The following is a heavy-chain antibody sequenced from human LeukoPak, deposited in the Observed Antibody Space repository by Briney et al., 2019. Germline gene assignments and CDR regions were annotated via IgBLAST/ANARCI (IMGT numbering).Heavy chain of an antibody. D-gene: IGHD6-19*01. V-gene: IGHV4-59*12. CDR1: GGSISSYY. CDR2: IYYSGST. J-gene: IGHJ5*02. Sequence: SETLSLTCTVSGGSISSYYWSWIRQPPGKGLEWIGYIYYSGSTNYNPSLKSRVTISVDTSKNQFSLKLSSVTAADTAVYYCATRYSSGWYRWFDPWGQGTLVTVSS. CDR3: ATRYSSGWYRWFDP.